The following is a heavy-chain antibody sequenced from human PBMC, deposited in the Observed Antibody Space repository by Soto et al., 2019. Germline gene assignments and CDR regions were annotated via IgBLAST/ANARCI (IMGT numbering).Heavy chain of an antibody. CDR3: AREGDYGRNFDLNYYYYGMDV. Sequence: VTCKPSGYTFTTYCICWLPRETGQGLEWLGRRRAYKGNTNYAQTLKGRVTMTTDTSTSTAYMEVRSLRSDDTAVYYCAREGDYGRNFDLNYYYYGMDVWGQGTTVTVSS. CDR2: RRAYKGNT. D-gene: IGHD4-17*01. J-gene: IGHJ6*01. CDR1: GYTFTTYC. V-gene: IGHV1-18*01.